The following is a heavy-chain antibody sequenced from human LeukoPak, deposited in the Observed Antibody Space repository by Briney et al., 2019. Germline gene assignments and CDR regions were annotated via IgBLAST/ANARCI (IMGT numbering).Heavy chain of an antibody. CDR3: AGSSSSWYWFDP. CDR1: GFTFSSYS. CDR2: ISSSSSTI. D-gene: IGHD6-13*01. Sequence: GGSLRLSCAASGFTFSSYSMNWVRQAPGKGLEWVSYISSSSSTIYYADSVKSRFTISRDNAKNSLYLQMNSLRAEDTAVYYCAGSSSSWYWFDPWGQGTLVTVSS. V-gene: IGHV3-48*01. J-gene: IGHJ5*02.